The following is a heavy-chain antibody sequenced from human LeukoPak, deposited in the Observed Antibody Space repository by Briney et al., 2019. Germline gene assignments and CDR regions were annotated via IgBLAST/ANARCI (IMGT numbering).Heavy chain of an antibody. CDR2: INPTHGGT. CDR3: AIVTTADGY. CDR1: GYTFTIYY. J-gene: IGHJ4*02. D-gene: IGHD4-17*01. V-gene: IGHV1-2*02. Sequence: ASVTVSCKASGYTFTIYYIHWVRQAPGQGLEWMGWINPTHGGTNFVQKFQGRVTMTRDTSITTAYMELTRLISDDTAVYYCAIVTTADGYWGQGTPLTVSS.